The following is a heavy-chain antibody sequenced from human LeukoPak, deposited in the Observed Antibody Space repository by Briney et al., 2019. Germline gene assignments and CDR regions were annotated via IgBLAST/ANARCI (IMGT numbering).Heavy chain of an antibody. Sequence: ASVKVSCKASGYTFSDYYIHWVRQAPGQGPEWMGWINLNTGGTNYAQKFDGRFSMTRDTSINTAFMELSGLTFDDTAVYYCARVHYDFWSGYFYYFDYWGQGTLATVSS. V-gene: IGHV1-2*02. D-gene: IGHD3-3*01. CDR2: INLNTGGT. J-gene: IGHJ4*02. CDR1: GYTFSDYY. CDR3: ARVHYDFWSGYFYYFDY.